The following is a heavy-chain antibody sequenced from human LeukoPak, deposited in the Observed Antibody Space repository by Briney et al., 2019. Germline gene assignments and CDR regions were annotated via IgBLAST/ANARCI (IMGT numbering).Heavy chain of an antibody. CDR1: GGSFSGYY. CDR3: ASRIYGDYALFDY. V-gene: IGHV4-34*01. D-gene: IGHD4-17*01. CDR2: INHSGST. J-gene: IGHJ4*02. Sequence: PSETLSLTCAVYGGSFSGYYWSWIRQPPGKGLEWIGEINHSGSTNYNPSLKCRVTISVDTSKNQFSLKLSSVTAADTAVYYCASRIYGDYALFDYWGQGTLVTVSS.